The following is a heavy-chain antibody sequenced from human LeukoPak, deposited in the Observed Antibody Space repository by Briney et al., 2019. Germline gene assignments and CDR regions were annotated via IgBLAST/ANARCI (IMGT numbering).Heavy chain of an antibody. V-gene: IGHV1-8*01. J-gene: IGHJ5*02. D-gene: IGHD2-15*01. CDR2: MNPNSGYT. Sequence: ASVTVSCKASGNTFTNYDVNWVRQATGQGLEWMGWMNPNSGYTGHAQKFQGRVTMTRNTSISTAYMELSSLRSEDTAVYYCARGPAASHRNWFDPWGQGTLVTVSS. CDR1: GNTFTNYD. CDR3: ARGPAASHRNWFDP.